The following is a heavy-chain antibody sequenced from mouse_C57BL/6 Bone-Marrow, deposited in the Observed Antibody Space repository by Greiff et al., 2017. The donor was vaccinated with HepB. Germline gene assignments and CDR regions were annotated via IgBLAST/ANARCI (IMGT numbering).Heavy chain of an antibody. CDR2: IDPETGGT. Sequence: VQLQQSGAELVRPGASVTLSCKASGSTFTDYEMHWVKQTPVHGLEWIGAIDPETGGTAYNQKFKGKAILTADKSSSQAYMELRSLTSEDSAVYYCTRLVFAYWGQGTLVTVSA. CDR3: TRLVFAY. V-gene: IGHV1-15*01. J-gene: IGHJ3*01. CDR1: GSTFTDYE.